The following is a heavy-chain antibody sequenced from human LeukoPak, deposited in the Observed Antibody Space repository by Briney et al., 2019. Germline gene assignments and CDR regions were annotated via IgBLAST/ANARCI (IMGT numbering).Heavy chain of an antibody. J-gene: IGHJ1*01. D-gene: IGHD3-22*01. Sequence: GKSLRLSCTASGFNFSAYGMHWVRQAPGKGLDWVAVISFHGTNEYSADSVKGRFTISRDHSNNTLYLQMNSVRAKDTAVYYCAKGRRESSYVHYFDTWGQRTLVTVSS. CDR3: AKGRRESSYVHYFDT. CDR1: GFNFSAYG. V-gene: IGHV3-30*18. CDR2: ISFHGTNE.